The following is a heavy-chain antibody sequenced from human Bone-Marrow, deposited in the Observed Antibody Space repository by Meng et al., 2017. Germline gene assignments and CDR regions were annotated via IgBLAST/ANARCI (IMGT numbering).Heavy chain of an antibody. Sequence: GESLKISCAASGFTFSSYGMHWVRQAPGKGLEWVAVIWYDGSNKYYADSVKGRFTISRDNSKNTLYLQMNSLRAEDTAVYYCASVRYYYDSYGMDVWGQGTTVTVSS. CDR1: GFTFSSYG. J-gene: IGHJ6*02. CDR2: IWYDGSNK. V-gene: IGHV3-33*01. CDR3: ASVRYYYDSYGMDV.